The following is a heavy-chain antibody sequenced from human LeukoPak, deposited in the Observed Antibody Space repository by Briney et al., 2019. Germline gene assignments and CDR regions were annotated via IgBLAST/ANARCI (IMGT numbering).Heavy chain of an antibody. D-gene: IGHD3-10*01. Sequence: PGGSLRLSCAASGFTFSSYSMIWVRQAPGKGLEWVSSISSSSSYIHYADSVKGRFTISRDSAESSLYLQMNSLRAEDTAVYYCARAGDFDSWGQGTLVTVSS. V-gene: IGHV3-21*01. CDR1: GFTFSSYS. J-gene: IGHJ4*02. CDR2: ISSSSSYI. CDR3: ARAGDFDS.